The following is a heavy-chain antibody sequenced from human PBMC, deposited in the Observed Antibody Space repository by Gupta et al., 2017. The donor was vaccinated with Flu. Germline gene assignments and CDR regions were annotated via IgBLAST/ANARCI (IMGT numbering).Heavy chain of an antibody. CDR1: GFTVSSNY. CDR2: IYSGGST. Sequence: EVQLVESGGGLVQPGGSLRLSCAASGFTVSSNYMSWVRQAPGKGLEWVSVIYSGGSTYYADSVKGRFTISRDNSKNTLYLQMNSLRAEDTAVYYCARDAPPPSRYDSSGYFDYWGQGTLVTVSS. J-gene: IGHJ4*02. V-gene: IGHV3-66*02. CDR3: ARDAPPPSRYDSSGYFDY. D-gene: IGHD3-22*01.